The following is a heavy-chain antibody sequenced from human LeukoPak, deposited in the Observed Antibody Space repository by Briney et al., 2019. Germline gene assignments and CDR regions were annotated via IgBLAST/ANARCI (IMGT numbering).Heavy chain of an antibody. Sequence: ASVKVSCKASGYTFTSYDINWVRQATGQGLEWMGWMNPNSGNTGYAQKFQGRVTMTRNTSISTAYMELSSLRSEDTAVYYCARGCSSTSCYLLSYYYYYYGMDVWGQGTTVTVSS. J-gene: IGHJ6*02. CDR3: ARGCSSTSCYLLSYYYYYYGMDV. CDR2: MNPNSGNT. CDR1: GYTFTSYD. D-gene: IGHD2-2*01. V-gene: IGHV1-8*01.